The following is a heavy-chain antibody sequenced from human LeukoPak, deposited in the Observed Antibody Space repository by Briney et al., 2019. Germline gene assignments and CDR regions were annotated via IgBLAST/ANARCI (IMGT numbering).Heavy chain of an antibody. J-gene: IGHJ4*02. D-gene: IGHD5-18*01. Sequence: PGGSLRLSCAASGFTFSDSAIHWVRQAPGKGLEWVASITGDGGDTYHEDSVKGRFTISRDNSKNTLYLQMSSLRAEDTAVYYCAKGVDSYTSGYRAFDYWGQGTLVTVSS. CDR2: ITGDGGDT. CDR3: AKGVDSYTSGYRAFDY. V-gene: IGHV3-23*01. CDR1: GFTFSDSA.